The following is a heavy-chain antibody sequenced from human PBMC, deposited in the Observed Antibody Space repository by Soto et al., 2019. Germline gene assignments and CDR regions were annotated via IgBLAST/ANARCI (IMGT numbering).Heavy chain of an antibody. CDR2: IYYSGST. Sequence: KPSETLSLTCTVSGGSISSSSYYWGWIRQPPWKGLEWIGSIYYSGSTYYNPSLKSRVTISVDTSKNQVSLKLSSVTAADTAVYYCARRITMIVYFDAFDIWGQGXMVTVSS. D-gene: IGHD3-22*01. J-gene: IGHJ3*02. CDR3: ARRITMIVYFDAFDI. CDR1: GGSISSSSYY. V-gene: IGHV4-39*01.